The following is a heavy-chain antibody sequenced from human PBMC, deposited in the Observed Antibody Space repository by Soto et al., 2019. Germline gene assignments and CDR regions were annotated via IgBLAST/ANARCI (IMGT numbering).Heavy chain of an antibody. V-gene: IGHV1-3*01. Sequence: ASVKVSCKASGYTFTSYAMHWVRQAPGQRLEWMGWINAGNGNTKYSQKFQGRVTITRDTSAGTAYMELSSLRSEDTAVYYCARGRVGATIFSHFDYWGQGTLVTVSS. CDR1: GYTFTSYA. CDR3: ARGRVGATIFSHFDY. CDR2: INAGNGNT. D-gene: IGHD1-26*01. J-gene: IGHJ4*02.